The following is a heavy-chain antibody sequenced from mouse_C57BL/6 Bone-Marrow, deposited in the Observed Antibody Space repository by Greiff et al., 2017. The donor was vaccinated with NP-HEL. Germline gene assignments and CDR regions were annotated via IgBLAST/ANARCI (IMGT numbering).Heavy chain of an antibody. CDR3: TIAYYGSSLYYYAMDY. D-gene: IGHD1-1*01. V-gene: IGHV14-4*01. CDR1: GFNIKDDY. J-gene: IGHJ4*01. Sequence: VQLQQSGAELVRPGASVKLSCTASGFNIKDDYMHWVKQRPEQGLEWIGWIDPENGDTEYASKFQGKATITADTSSNTAYLQLSSLTSEDTAVYYCTIAYYGSSLYYYAMDYWGQGTSVTVSS. CDR2: IDPENGDT.